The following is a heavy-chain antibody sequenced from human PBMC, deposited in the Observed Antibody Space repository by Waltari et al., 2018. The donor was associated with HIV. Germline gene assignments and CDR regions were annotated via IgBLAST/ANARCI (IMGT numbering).Heavy chain of an antibody. CDR3: ARDRHSRGAFDM. CDR2: IYRSGDA. D-gene: IGHD5-18*01. J-gene: IGHJ3*02. Sequence: EVQLVETGGGLIQPGGSLRLSCAASGLSVSSNYMHWVSKATGKGLEWVSVIYRSGDAYDADSVKGRFTISRDNAKNSLYLQMNSLRAEDTAVYSCARDRHSRGAFDMWGQGTMVTVSS. V-gene: IGHV3-53*02. CDR1: GLSVSSNY.